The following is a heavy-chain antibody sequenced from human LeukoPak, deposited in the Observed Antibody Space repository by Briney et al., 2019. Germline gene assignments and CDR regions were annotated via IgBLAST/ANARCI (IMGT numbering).Heavy chain of an antibody. CDR2: IYYSGST. Sequence: SETLSLTCTVSGGSISSGGYYWSWIRQHPGKGLEWIGYIYYSGSTYYNPSFKSRVTISVDTSKNQFSLKLSSVTAADTAVYYCARAAAARPGWFDPWGQGTLVTVSS. CDR3: ARAAAARPGWFDP. CDR1: GGSISSGGYY. D-gene: IGHD6-6*01. V-gene: IGHV4-31*03. J-gene: IGHJ5*02.